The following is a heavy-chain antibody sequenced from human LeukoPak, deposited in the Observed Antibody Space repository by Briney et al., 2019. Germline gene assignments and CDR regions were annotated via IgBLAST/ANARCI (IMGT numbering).Heavy chain of an antibody. V-gene: IGHV4-34*01. J-gene: IGHJ4*02. Sequence: SETLSLTCAVYGGSFSGYYWSWIRQPPGKGLEWIGEINHSGNTNYNPSLKSRVTFSVDTSKNQLSLKLSSVTAADTAVYYCASVEMATTYFDYWGQGTQVTVSS. CDR2: INHSGNT. D-gene: IGHD5-24*01. CDR1: GGSFSGYY. CDR3: ASVEMATTYFDY.